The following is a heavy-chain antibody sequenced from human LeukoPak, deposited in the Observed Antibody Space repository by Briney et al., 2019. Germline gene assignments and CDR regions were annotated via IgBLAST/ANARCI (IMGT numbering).Heavy chain of an antibody. D-gene: IGHD3-3*01. CDR3: ARDQGGDFWSGGAFDY. Sequence: GGSLRPSCAASGFTFSSNYMSWVRQAPGKGLEWVSVIYSGGSTYYADSVKGRFTISRDNSKNTLYLQMNSLRAEDTAVYYCARDQGGDFWSGGAFDYWGQGTLVTVSS. CDR2: IYSGGST. J-gene: IGHJ4*02. V-gene: IGHV3-66*02. CDR1: GFTFSSNY.